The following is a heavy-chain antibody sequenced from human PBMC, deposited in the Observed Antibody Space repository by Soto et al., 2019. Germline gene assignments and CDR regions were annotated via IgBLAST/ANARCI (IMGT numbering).Heavy chain of an antibody. CDR1: GFSLSTSGMR. CDR2: IDWDDDK. Sequence: SCPTLVNPTQTLTLTCTFSGFSLSTSGMRVSWIRQPPGKALEWLARIDWDDDKFYSTSLKTRLTISKDTSKNQVVLTMTNMDPVDTATYYCARSTARHDAFDIWGQGTMVTVSS. D-gene: IGHD6-6*01. V-gene: IGHV2-70*04. J-gene: IGHJ3*02. CDR3: ARSTARHDAFDI.